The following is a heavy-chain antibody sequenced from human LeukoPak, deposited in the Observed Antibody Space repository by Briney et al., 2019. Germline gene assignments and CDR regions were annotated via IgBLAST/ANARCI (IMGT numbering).Heavy chain of an antibody. V-gene: IGHV3-21*01. CDR2: ISSSSSYI. CDR3: ARIAAASKPSEPMGPSDY. Sequence: NPGGSLRPSCAASGFTFSSYSMNWVRQAPGKGLEWVSSISSSSSYIYYADSVKGRFTISRDNAKNSLYLQMNSLRAEDTDVYYCARIAAASKPSEPMGPSDYWGQGTLVTVSS. CDR1: GFTFSSYS. J-gene: IGHJ4*02. D-gene: IGHD6-13*01.